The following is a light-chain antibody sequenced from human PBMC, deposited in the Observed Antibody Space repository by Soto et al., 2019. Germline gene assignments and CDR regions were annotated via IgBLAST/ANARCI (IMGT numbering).Light chain of an antibody. J-gene: IGLJ1*01. V-gene: IGLV2-14*03. Sequence: QSALTQPASVSGSPGQSITISCTGTISDVGGYNFVSWYQQYPGKAPKLMICDVSNRPSGVSNRFSGSKSGNTASLTISGLPAEDEADYYCSSFTGSNYVFGTGTKVTVL. CDR1: ISDVGGYNF. CDR3: SSFTGSNYV. CDR2: DVS.